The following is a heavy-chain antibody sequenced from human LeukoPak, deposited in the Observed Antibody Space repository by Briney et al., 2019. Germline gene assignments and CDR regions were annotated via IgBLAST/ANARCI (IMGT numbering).Heavy chain of an antibody. J-gene: IGHJ4*02. D-gene: IGHD1-26*01. V-gene: IGHV3-66*01. CDR2: IYSGGST. Sequence: GGSLRLSCAASGFTVGSNYMSWVRQAPGKGLEWVSVIYSGGSTYYADSVKGRFTISRDNSKNTLYPQMNSLRAEDTAVYYCASTPFIVGATTWGIFEYWGQGTLVTVSS. CDR3: ASTPFIVGATTWGIFEY. CDR1: GFTVGSNY.